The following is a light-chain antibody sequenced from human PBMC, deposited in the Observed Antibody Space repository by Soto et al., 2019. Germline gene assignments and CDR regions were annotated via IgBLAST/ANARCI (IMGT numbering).Light chain of an antibody. J-gene: IGKJ5*01. Sequence: DIQMTQSPSSLSASVGDRVTITCRASQSISSYLNWYQQKPGKAHKLLIYAASSLQSGVPSRFNGSGSGTDFTLTISSLQPEDFPTYYCQHSYMTPQTFGHGTLREIK. CDR1: QSISSY. CDR3: QHSYMTPQT. CDR2: AAS. V-gene: IGKV1-39*01.